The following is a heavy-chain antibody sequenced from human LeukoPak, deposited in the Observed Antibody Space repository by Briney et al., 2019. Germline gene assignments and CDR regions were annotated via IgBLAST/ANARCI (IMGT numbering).Heavy chain of an antibody. D-gene: IGHD2-2*01. Sequence: GGSLRLSCAASGFTFSSYAMHWVRQAPGKGLEWVAFIRYDGSNKYYTDSVKGRFTISRDNSKNTLYLQMNSLRAEDTAVYYCARDRDCSSTSCYSDYWGQGTLVTVSS. CDR3: ARDRDCSSTSCYSDY. J-gene: IGHJ4*02. CDR1: GFTFSSYA. V-gene: IGHV3-30*02. CDR2: IRYDGSNK.